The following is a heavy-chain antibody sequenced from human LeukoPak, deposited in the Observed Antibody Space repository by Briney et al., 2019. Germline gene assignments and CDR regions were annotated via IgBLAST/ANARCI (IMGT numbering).Heavy chain of an antibody. D-gene: IGHD6-13*01. CDR3: ASGGAAGNIDPYYYYYYYMDV. CDR2: ISSSGSTI. Sequence: GGSLRLSCAASGFTFSDYYMSWIRQAPGKGLEWVSYISSSGSTIYYADSVKGRFTISRDNAKNSLYLQMNSLRAEDTAVYYCASGGAAGNIDPYYYYYYYMDVWGKGTTVTVSS. V-gene: IGHV3-11*04. J-gene: IGHJ6*03. CDR1: GFTFSDYY.